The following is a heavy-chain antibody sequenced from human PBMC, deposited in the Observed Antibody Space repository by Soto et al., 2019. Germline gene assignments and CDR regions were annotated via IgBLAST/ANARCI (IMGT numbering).Heavy chain of an antibody. CDR2: IKQDGSEK. D-gene: IGHD6-19*01. CDR3: ARDGGNSSGWYYYYYGMDV. Sequence: VGSLRLSCAASGFTFSSYWMSWVRQAPGKGLEWVANIKQDGSEKYYVDSVKGRFTISRDNAKNSLYLQMNSLRAEDTAVYYCARDGGNSSGWYYYYYGMDVWGQGTTVTVSS. CDR1: GFTFSSYW. J-gene: IGHJ6*02. V-gene: IGHV3-7*01.